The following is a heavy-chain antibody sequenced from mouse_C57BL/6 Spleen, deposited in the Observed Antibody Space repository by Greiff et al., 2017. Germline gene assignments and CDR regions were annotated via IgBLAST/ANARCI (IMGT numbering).Heavy chain of an antibody. V-gene: IGHV1-69*01. CDR1: GYTFTSYW. CDR3: ARAGRAWFAY. CDR2: IDPSDSYT. J-gene: IGHJ3*01. Sequence: QVQLQQPGAELVMPGASVKLSCKASGYTFTSYWMHWVKQRPGPGLEWIGEIDPSDSYTNYNQKFKGKATLTVDKSSSTAYMQLISLTAEDSAVYYCARAGRAWFAYWGQGTLVTVSA.